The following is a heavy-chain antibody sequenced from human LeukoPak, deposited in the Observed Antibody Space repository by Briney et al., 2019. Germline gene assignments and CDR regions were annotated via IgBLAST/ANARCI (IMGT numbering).Heavy chain of an antibody. J-gene: IGHJ4*02. CDR3: VRGAGGPRNYVLDY. V-gene: IGHV3-74*01. D-gene: IGHD3-10*02. CDR2: LNSDGTTI. CDR1: GFTFSGYW. Sequence: GGSLRLSCVASGFTFSGYWMHWVRQAPGMGLVWVSRLNSDGTTINYADSAKGRFTISRDNAKNTVYLQMSGLRDDDTALYFCVRGAGGPRNYVLDYWGQGALVSVSS.